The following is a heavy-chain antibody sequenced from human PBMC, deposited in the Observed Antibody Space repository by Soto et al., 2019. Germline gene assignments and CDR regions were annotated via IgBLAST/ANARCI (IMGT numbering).Heavy chain of an antibody. J-gene: IGHJ4*02. CDR1: RYTFKSHG. D-gene: IGHD3-16*01. Sequence: GGSLRLSCVVSRYTFKSHGLSWVRQAPGKGLEWVSTIDSTGANTHYADSVRGRFTISRDNSRNTLHLQMHDLRADDTALYYCVSWVSAQFDSWAQGTLVTVSS. CDR2: IDSTGANT. V-gene: IGHV3-23*01. CDR3: VSWVSAQFDS.